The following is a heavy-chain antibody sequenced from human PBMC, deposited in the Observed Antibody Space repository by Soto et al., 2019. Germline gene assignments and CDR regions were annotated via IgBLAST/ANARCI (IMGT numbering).Heavy chain of an antibody. CDR1: GYSFTSYW. Sequence: PGESLKISCKGSGYSFTSYWIGWVRQMPGKGLEWMGIIYPGDSDTRYSPSFQGQVTISADKSISTACLQWSSLKASDTAMYYCARRITIFGVGPGNGMDVWGQGTTVTVSS. D-gene: IGHD3-3*01. V-gene: IGHV5-51*01. J-gene: IGHJ6*02. CDR3: ARRITIFGVGPGNGMDV. CDR2: IYPGDSDT.